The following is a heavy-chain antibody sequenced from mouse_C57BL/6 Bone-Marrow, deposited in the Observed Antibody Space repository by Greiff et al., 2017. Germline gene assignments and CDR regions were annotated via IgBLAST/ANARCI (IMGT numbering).Heavy chain of an antibody. CDR2: IYPGSGNT. J-gene: IGHJ2*01. D-gene: IGHD1-1*01. CDR1: GYSFTSYY. CDR3: ARWGLPPGLLPLDY. Sequence: QVQLQQSGPELVKPGASVKISCKASGYSFTSYYIHWVKQRPGQGLEWIGWIYPGSGNTKYNEKFKGKATLTADTSSSTAYMQLSSLTSEDSAVYYCARWGLPPGLLPLDYWGQGTTLTVSS. V-gene: IGHV1-66*01.